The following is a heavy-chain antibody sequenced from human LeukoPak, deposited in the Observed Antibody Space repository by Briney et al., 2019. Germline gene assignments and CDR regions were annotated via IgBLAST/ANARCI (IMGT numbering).Heavy chain of an antibody. CDR2: ISPDGSET. D-gene: IGHD5-24*01. Sequence: GGSLRLSCEASGFVFGTYWMGWTRQAPGKGLYWVANISPDGSETSYVDSVKGRFTISGDKAKNSLYLQMNSLRVEDTAVYYCARDYKYAFDNWGQGTLVTVSS. J-gene: IGHJ4*02. CDR3: ARDYKYAFDN. V-gene: IGHV3-7*01. CDR1: GFVFGTYW.